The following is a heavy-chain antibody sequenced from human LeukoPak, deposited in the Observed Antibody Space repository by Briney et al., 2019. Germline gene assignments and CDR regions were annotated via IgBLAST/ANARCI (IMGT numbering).Heavy chain of an antibody. CDR3: ARDEGIVVVPAATAFDP. D-gene: IGHD2-2*01. J-gene: IGHJ5*02. CDR1: GFTFSDYY. V-gene: IGHV3-11*01. CDR2: ISSSGSTI. Sequence: SLRLSCAASGFTFSDYYMSWIRQAPGKGLEWVSYISSSGSTIYYADSVKGRFTISRDNAKNSLYLQMNSLRAEDTAVYYCARDEGIVVVPAATAFDPWGQGTLVTVSS.